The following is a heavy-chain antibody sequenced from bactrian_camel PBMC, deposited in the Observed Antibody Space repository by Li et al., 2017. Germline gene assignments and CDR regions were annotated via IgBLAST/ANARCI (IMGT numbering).Heavy chain of an antibody. D-gene: IGHD2*01. J-gene: IGHJ4*01. CDR3: AADRDHRFRILHSRVADFAF. CDR1: GYSYGRSC. V-gene: IGHV3S31*01. CDR2: IDTGRGYT. Sequence: DVQLVESGGGSVQARGSLTLSCRASGYSYGRSCAAWFRQAPGKEREGVAVIDTGRGYTYYWDSVKGRFTISRDNATNTMILQMNSLEPEDTAIYYCAADRDHRFRILHSRVADFAFWGQGTQVTVS.